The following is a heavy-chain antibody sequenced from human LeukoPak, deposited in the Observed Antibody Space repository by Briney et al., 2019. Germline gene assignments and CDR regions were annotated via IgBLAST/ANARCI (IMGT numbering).Heavy chain of an antibody. CDR3: ARHPDHDRGHFDY. Sequence: SETLSLTCTVSGGSISSGGYYWSWIRQPPGKGLEWIGYIYYSGSTNYNPSLKSRVTISVDTSKNQFSLKLSSVTAADTAVYYCARHPDHDRGHFDYWGQGTLVTVSS. V-gene: IGHV4-61*08. CDR2: IYYSGST. CDR1: GGSISSGGYY. J-gene: IGHJ4*02. D-gene: IGHD3-22*01.